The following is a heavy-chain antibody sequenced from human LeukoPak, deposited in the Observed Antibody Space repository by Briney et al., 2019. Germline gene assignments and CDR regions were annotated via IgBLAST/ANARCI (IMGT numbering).Heavy chain of an antibody. CDR2: ISYDGSNK. Sequence: GGSLRLSCAASGFTFSSYAMHWVRQAPGKGLEWVAVISYDGSNKYYADSVKGRFTISRDNSKNTLYLQMNSLRAEDTAVYYCARADGDYWGQGTLVTVSS. CDR1: GFTFSSYA. D-gene: IGHD6-6*01. V-gene: IGHV3-30-3*01. CDR3: ARADGDY. J-gene: IGHJ4*02.